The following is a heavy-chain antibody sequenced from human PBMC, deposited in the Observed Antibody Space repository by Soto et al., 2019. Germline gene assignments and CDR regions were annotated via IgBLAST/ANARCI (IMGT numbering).Heavy chain of an antibody. CDR1: GGSISSYY. D-gene: IGHD3-22*01. CDR2: IYYSGST. Sequence: SETLSLTCTVSGGSISSYYWSWVRQPPGKGLEWIGYIYYSGSTNYNPSLKSRVTISVDTSKNQFSLKLSSVTAADTAVYYCARLPDVYYDSSGYYLTYWGQGTLLTVSS. J-gene: IGHJ4*02. V-gene: IGHV4-59*08. CDR3: ARLPDVYYDSSGYYLTY.